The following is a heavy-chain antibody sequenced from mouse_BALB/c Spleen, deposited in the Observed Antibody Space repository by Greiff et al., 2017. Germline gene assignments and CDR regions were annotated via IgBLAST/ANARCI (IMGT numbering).Heavy chain of an antibody. CDR1: GFAFSSYD. CDR3: ASTFDY. V-gene: IGHV5-12-1*01. Sequence: DVKLVESGGGLVKPGGSLKLSCAASGFAFSSYDMSWVRQTLEKRLEWVAYISSGGGSTYYPDTVKGRFTISRDNAKNTLYLQMSSLKSEDTAMYYCASTFDYWGQGTTLTVSS. J-gene: IGHJ2*01. CDR2: ISSGGGST.